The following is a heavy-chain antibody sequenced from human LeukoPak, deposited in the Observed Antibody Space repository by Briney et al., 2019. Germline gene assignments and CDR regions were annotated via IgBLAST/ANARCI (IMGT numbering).Heavy chain of an antibody. Sequence: TSETLSLTCTVSGGSISSYYWSWIRQPPGKGLEWIGYIYYSGSTNYNPSLKSRVTISVDRSKNQFSLNLSSVTAADTAVYYCARADCGRDCYPFDYWGQGTLVTVSS. V-gene: IGHV4-59*01. D-gene: IGHD2-21*02. CDR2: IYYSGST. CDR3: ARADCGRDCYPFDY. CDR1: GGSISSYY. J-gene: IGHJ4*02.